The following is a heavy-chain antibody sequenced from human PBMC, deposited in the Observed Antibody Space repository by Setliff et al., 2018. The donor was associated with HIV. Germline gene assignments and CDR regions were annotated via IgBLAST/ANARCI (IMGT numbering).Heavy chain of an antibody. J-gene: IGHJ6*04. Sequence: ASVKVSCKASGYTFTSYYIHWVRQAPGQGLEWMGVITPRTGSTTYAQKFQGRVTMTRDTSTSTVYMQLSSLRSEDTAVYYCARDAPAEYYDFWSGYILWDVWGKGTTVTVSS. V-gene: IGHV1-46*01. CDR3: ARDAPAEYYDFWSGYILWDV. D-gene: IGHD3-3*01. CDR1: GYTFTSYY. CDR2: ITPRTGST.